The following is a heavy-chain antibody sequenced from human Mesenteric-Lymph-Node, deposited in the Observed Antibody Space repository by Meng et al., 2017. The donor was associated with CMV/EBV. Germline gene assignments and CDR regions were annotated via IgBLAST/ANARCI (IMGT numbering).Heavy chain of an antibody. Sequence: GGSLRLSCAASGFTFSDYYMNWVRQAPGKGLEWVSSISSSSSYIYYADSVKGRFTISRDNAKNSLYLQMNSLRAEDTAVYYCARDRYYGSGSYYLQNYYYYGMDVWGQGTTVTVSS. CDR3: ARDRYYGSGSYYLQNYYYYGMDV. V-gene: IGHV3-21*01. CDR2: ISSSSSYI. CDR1: GFTFSDYY. J-gene: IGHJ6*02. D-gene: IGHD3-10*01.